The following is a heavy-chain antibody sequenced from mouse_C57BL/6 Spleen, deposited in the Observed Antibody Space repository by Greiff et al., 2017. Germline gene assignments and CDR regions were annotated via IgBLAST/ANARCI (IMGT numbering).Heavy chain of an antibody. CDR1: GFTFSSYA. J-gene: IGHJ3*01. CDR3: AREGYDYDGSWFAY. V-gene: IGHV5-4*01. D-gene: IGHD2-4*01. Sequence: EVKLQESGGGLVKPGGSLKLSCAASGFTFSSYAMSWVRQTPEKRLEWVATISDGGSYTYYPDNVKGRFTISRDNAKNNLYLQMSHLKSEDTAMYYCAREGYDYDGSWFAYWGQGTLVTVSA. CDR2: ISDGGSYT.